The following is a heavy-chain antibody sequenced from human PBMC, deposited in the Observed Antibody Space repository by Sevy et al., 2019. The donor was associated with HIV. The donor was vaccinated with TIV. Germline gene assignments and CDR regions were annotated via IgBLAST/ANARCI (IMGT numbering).Heavy chain of an antibody. D-gene: IGHD3-16*02. CDR3: AREGYYDYIWGSYRYFNDY. Sequence: GGSLRLSCAASGFTFSNYWMTWVRQAPGKGLEWVAHIKQDGSEKHYVDSVKGRFTFSRDNSKNSVYLQMNSLRAEDTAVYFCAREGYYDYIWGSYRYFNDYWGQGTLVTVSS. J-gene: IGHJ4*02. CDR2: IKQDGSEK. CDR1: GFTFSNYW. V-gene: IGHV3-7*03.